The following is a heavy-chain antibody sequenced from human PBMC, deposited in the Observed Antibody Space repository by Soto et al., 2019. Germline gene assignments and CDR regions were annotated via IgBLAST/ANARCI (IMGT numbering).Heavy chain of an antibody. CDR2: MSRGGST. CDR3: ARIFVWYAVDS. D-gene: IGHD3-9*01. Sequence: QVQLQESGPGLVKASGTLSLKPSGTLSLTCSVSGVSIDSGYWWGWVRQPPGKDLEWLEDMSRGGSTNYNPSLKSRVTILLDKSKNQFSLSLSFLTAADTATYYCARIFVWYAVDSWGQGILVTVSS. J-gene: IGHJ4*02. CDR1: GVSIDSGYW. V-gene: IGHV4-4*02.